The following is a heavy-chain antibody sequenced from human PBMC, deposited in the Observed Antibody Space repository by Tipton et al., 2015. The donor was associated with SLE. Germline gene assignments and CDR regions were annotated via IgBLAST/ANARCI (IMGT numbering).Heavy chain of an antibody. V-gene: IGHV3-66*02. CDR1: GGSISSGGYY. J-gene: IGHJ3*02. D-gene: IGHD3-22*01. Sequence: SLRLSCTVSGGSISSGGYYWSWIRQHPGKGLEWVSVIYSGGSTYYADSVKGRFTISRDNSKNTLYLQMNSLRAEDTAVYYCAGYDSSGYYSDDAFDIWGQGTMVTVSS. CDR2: IYSGGST. CDR3: AGYDSSGYYSDDAFDI.